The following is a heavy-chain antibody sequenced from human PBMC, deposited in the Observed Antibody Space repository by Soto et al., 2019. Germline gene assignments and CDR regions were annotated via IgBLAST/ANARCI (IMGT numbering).Heavy chain of an antibody. D-gene: IGHD5-18*01. Sequence: EVQLVESGGGLVQPGRSLRLSCAASGFTFDDYAMHWVRQAPGKGLEWVSGISGNSGSLGYADSVQGRFTISRDNAKDALYLQMNSLYAADTALYCCAKGSVDTAMVTLLGYWGQGTLVTVSS. V-gene: IGHV3-9*01. CDR2: ISGNSGSL. CDR1: GFTFDDYA. J-gene: IGHJ4*02. CDR3: AKGSVDTAMVTLLGY.